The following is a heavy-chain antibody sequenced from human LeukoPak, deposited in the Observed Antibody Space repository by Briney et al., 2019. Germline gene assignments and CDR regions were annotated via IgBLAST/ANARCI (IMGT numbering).Heavy chain of an antibody. V-gene: IGHV4-31*03. CDR2: IYYSGST. D-gene: IGHD5-18*01. CDR3: ARSPTAMVLFDY. Sequence: SETLSLTCTVSGGSISSGGYYWSWIRQHPGKGLEWIGYIYYSGSTYYNPSLKSRVTISVDTSKNQFSLKLSSVTAADTAVYYCARSPTAMVLFDYWGQGTLVTVSS. CDR1: GGSISSGGYY. J-gene: IGHJ4*02.